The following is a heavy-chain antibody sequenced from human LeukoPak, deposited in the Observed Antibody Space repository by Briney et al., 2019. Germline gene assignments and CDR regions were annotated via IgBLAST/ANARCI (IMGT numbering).Heavy chain of an antibody. CDR1: GFTFNNYA. CDR3: AKGSRDSRPYYFDF. J-gene: IGHJ4*02. V-gene: IGHV3-23*01. Sequence: PGGSLRLSCAASGFTFNNYAMAWVRQAPGRGLEWVSAITGSGGDTYHADSVRGRFTISRDNSKNTLYLQMNSLRPGDTALYYCAKGSRDSRPYYFDFWGQEILVTVSS. CDR2: ITGSGGDT. D-gene: IGHD3-3*01.